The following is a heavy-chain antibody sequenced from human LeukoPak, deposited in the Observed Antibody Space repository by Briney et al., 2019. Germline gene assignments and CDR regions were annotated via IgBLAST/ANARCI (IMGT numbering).Heavy chain of an antibody. D-gene: IGHD1-1*01. Sequence: PGGSLRLSCAASGFTFSSYWMSWVRQAPGKGLEWVANIKQDGSEKYYVGSVKGRFTISRDNAKNSLYLQMNSLRVEDTAIYYCGRDWKLDYWGQGTLVTVSS. J-gene: IGHJ4*02. CDR2: IKQDGSEK. V-gene: IGHV3-7*03. CDR3: GRDWKLDY. CDR1: GFTFSSYW.